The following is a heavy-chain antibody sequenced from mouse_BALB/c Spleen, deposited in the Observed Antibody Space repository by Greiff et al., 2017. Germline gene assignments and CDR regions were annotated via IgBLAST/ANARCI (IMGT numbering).Heavy chain of an antibody. V-gene: IGHV1S22*01. CDR3: TRGGVTTVVARGYAMDY. CDR2: IYPGSGST. J-gene: IGHJ4*01. D-gene: IGHD1-1*01. CDR1: GYTFTSYW. Sequence: LQQPGSELVRPGASVKLSCKASGYTFTSYWMHWVKQRPGQGLEWIGNIYPGSGSTNYDEKFKSKATLTVDTSSSTAYMQLSSLTSEDSAVYYCTRGGVTTVVARGYAMDYWGQGTSVTVAS.